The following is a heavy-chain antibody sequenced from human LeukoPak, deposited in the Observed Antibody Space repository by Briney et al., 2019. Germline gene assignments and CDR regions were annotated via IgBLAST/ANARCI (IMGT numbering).Heavy chain of an antibody. CDR3: ATWSSSSGEVY. D-gene: IGHD6-6*01. CDR1: RGSLSSGGWY. J-gene: IGHJ4*02. Sequence: SETLSLTCTVSRGSLSSGGWYWSWIRQPAGKGLEWIGRVYSDESTIYNPSLKSRVTISVDTSRNQFSLNLSSATAADTAVYYCATWSSSSGEVYWGQGTLVTVSS. V-gene: IGHV4-61*02. CDR2: VYSDEST.